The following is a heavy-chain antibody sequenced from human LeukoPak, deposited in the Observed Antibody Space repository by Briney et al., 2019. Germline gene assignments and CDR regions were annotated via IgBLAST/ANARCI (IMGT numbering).Heavy chain of an antibody. J-gene: IGHJ5*02. CDR2: TYHSGST. V-gene: IGHV4-38-2*01. CDR1: GYSISSGYY. Sequence: SETLSLTCAVSGYSISSGYYWGWIRQPPGKGLEWIGSTYHSGSTYYNPSLKSRVTISVDTSKNQFSLKLSSVTAADTAVYYCARRRITMVRGEGWFDPWGQRTLVTVSS. CDR3: ARRRITMVRGEGWFDP. D-gene: IGHD3-10*01.